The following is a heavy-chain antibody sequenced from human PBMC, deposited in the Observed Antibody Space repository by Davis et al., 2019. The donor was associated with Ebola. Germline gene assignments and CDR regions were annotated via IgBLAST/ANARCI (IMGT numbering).Heavy chain of an antibody. J-gene: IGHJ4*02. V-gene: IGHV3-73*01. Sequence: GESLKISCAASGFTFSDSAIHWVRQASGKGLEWVGRIRSKPKNYATAYGESVKGRFTISRDDSKNTAYLQMDSLKTEDTAVYFCTRWEVRRSDYFDYWGQGTLVTVSS. CDR1: GFTFSDSA. CDR2: IRSKPKNYAT. D-gene: IGHD1-26*01. CDR3: TRWEVRRSDYFDY.